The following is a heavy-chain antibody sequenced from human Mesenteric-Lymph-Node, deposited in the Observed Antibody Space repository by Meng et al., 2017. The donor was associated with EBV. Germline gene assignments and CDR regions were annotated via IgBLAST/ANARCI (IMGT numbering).Heavy chain of an antibody. CDR2: IYDTGNT. Sequence: VQQQEAGPVLVEPSQTLPLACTVSGGSISTYYWSWIRQPPGKRLEWIGYIYDTGNTNYVPSLKSRVTISVYTSKNQLSLKLTSVTAADTAGYYCAREESGWFDPWGQGTLVTVSS. J-gene: IGHJ5*02. V-gene: IGHV4-59*01. CDR3: AREESGWFDP. CDR1: GGSISTYY. D-gene: IGHD3-10*01.